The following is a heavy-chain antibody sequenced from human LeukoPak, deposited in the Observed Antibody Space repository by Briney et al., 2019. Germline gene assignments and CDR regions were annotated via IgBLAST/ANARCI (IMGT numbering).Heavy chain of an antibody. CDR3: ANLGYYTYSMDV. Sequence: SETLSLTCTVSGGSISITTYYWGWLRQPPGKGLEWIGSIYFSGSTYYNPSLKRLVTISVDTSKNQFPLTMSSVTAADTAVYYCANLGYYTYSMDVWGQASTVTASS. J-gene: IGHJ6*02. CDR2: IYFSGST. V-gene: IGHV4-39*01. CDR1: GGSISITTYY.